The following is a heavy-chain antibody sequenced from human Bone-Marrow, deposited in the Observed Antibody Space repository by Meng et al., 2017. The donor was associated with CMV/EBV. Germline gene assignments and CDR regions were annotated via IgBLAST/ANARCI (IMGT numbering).Heavy chain of an antibody. J-gene: IGHJ6*02. CDR2: IKSKTDGGTT. Sequence: GGSLRLSCAASGFTFSNAWMSWVRQAPGKGLEWVGRIKSKTDGGTTDYAAPVKGRFTISRDDSKNTLYLQMNSLKTEDTAVYYCTTDFHFWSGYYNLADYYYYGMDVWGQGTTVTVSS. CDR1: GFTFSNAW. V-gene: IGHV3-15*01. CDR3: TTDFHFWSGYYNLADYYYYGMDV. D-gene: IGHD3-3*02.